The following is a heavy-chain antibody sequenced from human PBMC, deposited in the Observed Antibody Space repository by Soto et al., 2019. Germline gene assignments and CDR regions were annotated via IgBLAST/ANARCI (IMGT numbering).Heavy chain of an antibody. D-gene: IGHD3-10*01. Sequence: EVPLLESGGGLVQPGGSLRLSCAASGFTFSSYAMSWVRQAPGKGLEWVSAISGSGGSTYYADSVKGRFTISGDNPKNTLYLQMNRLRAEDAAIYYCEKYRGRLWFGELDRMDGWGQGTTVNVSS. V-gene: IGHV3-23*01. CDR3: EKYRGRLWFGELDRMDG. CDR1: GFTFSSYA. CDR2: ISGSGGST. J-gene: IGHJ6*02.